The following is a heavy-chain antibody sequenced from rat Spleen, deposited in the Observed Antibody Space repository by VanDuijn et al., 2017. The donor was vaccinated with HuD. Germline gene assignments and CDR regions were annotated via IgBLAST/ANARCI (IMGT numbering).Heavy chain of an antibody. CDR2: ISYEGSGT. D-gene: IGHD1-1*01. CDR3: ASYSAHFDH. V-gene: IGHV5-22*01. CDR1: GFTFSDYY. Sequence: EVQLVESGGGLVQPGRSLRLSCAASGFTFSDYYMAWVRQAPKTGLEWVASISYEGSGTYYGDSVKGRFTISSDNAKSTLYLQMNSLRSEDTATYYCASYSAHFDHWGQGVMVTVSS. J-gene: IGHJ2*01.